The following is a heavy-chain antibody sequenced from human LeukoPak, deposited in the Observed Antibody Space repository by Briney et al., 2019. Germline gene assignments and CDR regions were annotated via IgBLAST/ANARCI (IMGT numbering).Heavy chain of an antibody. D-gene: IGHD3-16*01. V-gene: IGHV1-2*02. CDR2: INPNSGGT. CDR1: GYTFTGYY. Sequence: GASVKVSCKASGYTFTGYYIHWVRQAPGQGLEWMGWINPNSGGTDYAQKFQGRVTMTRDTSISTAYMELSRLRSDDTAMYYCARIGDPDLIWFDPWGQGTLVTASS. J-gene: IGHJ5*02. CDR3: ARIGDPDLIWFDP.